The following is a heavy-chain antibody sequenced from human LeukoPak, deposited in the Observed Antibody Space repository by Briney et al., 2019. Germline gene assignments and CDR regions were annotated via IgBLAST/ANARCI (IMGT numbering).Heavy chain of an antibody. D-gene: IGHD3-10*01. J-gene: IGHJ4*02. V-gene: IGHV5-51*01. CDR3: ARRMKVGSGSYNYFDY. CDR1: GYSFTSYW. Sequence: GESLKISCKGSGYSFTSYWIGWVRQMPGKGLEWMGIIYPGDSDTRYSPSFQGQVTISADKSISTAYLQWRSLKASDTAMYYCARRMKVGSGSYNYFDYWGQGTLVTVSS. CDR2: IYPGDSDT.